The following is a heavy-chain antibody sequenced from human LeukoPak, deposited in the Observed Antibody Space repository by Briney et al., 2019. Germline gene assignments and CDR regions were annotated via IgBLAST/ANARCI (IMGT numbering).Heavy chain of an antibody. CDR1: GGSISSYY. V-gene: IGHV4-59*01. J-gene: IGHJ4*02. D-gene: IGHD5-12*01. CDR3: ARVKTSGEIDY. CDR2: IYYSGST. Sequence: PSEPLSLTCAVSGGSISSYYWSWIRQPPGKGLEWIGYIYYSGSTNYNPSLKSRVTISVDTSKNQFSLKLSSVTAADTAVYYCARVKTSGEIDYWGQGTLVTVSS.